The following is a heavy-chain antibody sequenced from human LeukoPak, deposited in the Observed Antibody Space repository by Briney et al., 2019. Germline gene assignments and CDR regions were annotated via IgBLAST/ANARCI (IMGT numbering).Heavy chain of an antibody. CDR3: ARLPYRDGVAQDY. CDR2: INPISGAT. V-gene: IGHV1-46*01. Sequence: ASVKVSCEASGGTFSSYAISWVRPAPGQGLEWMGIINPISGATDYAQKFQGRVTMTRDTSTSTVYMELSSLRSEDTAMYYCARLPYRDGVAQDYWGQGTLVTVSS. CDR1: GGTFSSYA. D-gene: IGHD3-16*02. J-gene: IGHJ4*02.